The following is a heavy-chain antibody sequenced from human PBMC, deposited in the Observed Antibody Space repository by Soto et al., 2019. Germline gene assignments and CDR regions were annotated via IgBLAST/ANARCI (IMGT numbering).Heavy chain of an antibody. Sequence: ASVKVSCKASGYTFTSYGISWVRQAPGQGLEWMGWISAIFGTANYAQKFQGRVTISRDTSASTAYMELTSLRSEDTAVYYCARDTGDGTFDFWGQGTLVTVSS. D-gene: IGHD7-27*01. CDR1: GYTFTSYG. CDR3: ARDTGDGTFDF. J-gene: IGHJ4*02. CDR2: ISAIFGTA. V-gene: IGHV1-18*04.